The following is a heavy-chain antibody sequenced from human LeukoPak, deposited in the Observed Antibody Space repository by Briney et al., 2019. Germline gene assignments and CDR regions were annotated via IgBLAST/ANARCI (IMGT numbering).Heavy chain of an antibody. CDR1: GFTFSRYS. J-gene: IGHJ4*02. Sequence: GGSLRLSCAASGFTFSRYSVNWVRQAPGKGLEWVSRITGSSDYIFYADSVRGRFTISRDNAKNSLFLQMNSLRAEDTAVYYCAKFKGHYGDSEYYFDSWGQGTLVTVSS. D-gene: IGHD3-10*01. V-gene: IGHV3-21*01. CDR3: AKFKGHYGDSEYYFDS. CDR2: ITGSSDYI.